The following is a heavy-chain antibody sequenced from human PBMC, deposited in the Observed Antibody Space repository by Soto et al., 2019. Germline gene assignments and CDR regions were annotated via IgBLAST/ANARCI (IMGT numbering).Heavy chain of an antibody. D-gene: IGHD2-15*01. CDR3: ARHTPAISISDH. V-gene: IGHV6-1*01. Sequence: SQTLSLTFAISGDSVSSNSAAWNWIRQSPSRGLEWLGRTYYRSKWYNDYAVSVKSRITINPDTSKNQFSLKLSSVTAADTAVYYCARHTPAISISDHWGQGTLVTVSS. J-gene: IGHJ4*02. CDR1: GDSVSSNSAA. CDR2: TYYRSKWYN.